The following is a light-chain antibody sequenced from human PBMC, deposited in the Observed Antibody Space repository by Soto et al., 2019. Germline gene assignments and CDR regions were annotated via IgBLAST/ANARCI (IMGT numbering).Light chain of an antibody. V-gene: IGLV1-40*01. CDR1: SSNIGAGYD. CDR3: QSYDSSLSGGVV. Sequence: QSVLTQPPSVSGAPGQRVTISCTGTSSNIGAGYDVHWYQQLPGTAPKLLIYGNSNRPSGVPDRFSGSKSGTSAALAITGFQAEDEADYYCQSYDSSLSGGVVFGGGTKLTVL. CDR2: GNS. J-gene: IGLJ2*01.